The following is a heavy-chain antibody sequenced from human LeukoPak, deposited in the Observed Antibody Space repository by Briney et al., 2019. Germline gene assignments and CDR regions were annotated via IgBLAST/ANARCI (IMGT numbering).Heavy chain of an antibody. CDR1: AFIFSHYG. CDR2: IWANGNDK. J-gene: IGHJ4*02. CDR3: AKDIGDCSGSCKYYFDY. V-gene: IGHV3-33*06. D-gene: IGHD3-10*02. Sequence: PGGSLRLSCAASAFIFSHYGMHWVRQVPGKGLEWVAVIWANGNDKYYIDSVKGRFTVSRDNSKNTLYLQMDSLRAEDTAVYYCAKDIGDCSGSCKYYFDYWGQGTLVTVSS.